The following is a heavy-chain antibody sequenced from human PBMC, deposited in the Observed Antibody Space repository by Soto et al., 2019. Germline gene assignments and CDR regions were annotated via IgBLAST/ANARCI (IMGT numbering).Heavy chain of an antibody. Sequence: PSETLYLTCAVYGGSFSGYYWSWIRQPPGKGLEWIGEINHSGSTNYNPSLKSRVTISVDTSKNQFSLKLSSVTAADTAVYYCARGGSPYYDYVWGSYRPYNWFDPWGQGTLVTVSS. CDR2: INHSGST. CDR1: GGSFSGYY. J-gene: IGHJ5*02. V-gene: IGHV4-34*01. CDR3: ARGGSPYYDYVWGSYRPYNWFDP. D-gene: IGHD3-16*02.